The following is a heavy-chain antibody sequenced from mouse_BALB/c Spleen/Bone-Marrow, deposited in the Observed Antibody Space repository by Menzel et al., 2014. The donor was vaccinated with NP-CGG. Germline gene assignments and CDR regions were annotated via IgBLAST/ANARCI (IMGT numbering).Heavy chain of an antibody. Sequence: QVQLQQPGPELVKPGASVKMSCKASGYTFTDYVISWVKRRTGQGLEWIGEIYPGSGSTYYNEKFKGKATLTSDKSSNTAYMQLSSLTSEDSAVYFCARGGGYGSSWFAYWGQGTLVTVSA. CDR3: ARGGGYGSSWFAY. CDR2: IYPGSGST. J-gene: IGHJ3*01. CDR1: GYTFTDYV. V-gene: IGHV1-77*01. D-gene: IGHD1-1*01.